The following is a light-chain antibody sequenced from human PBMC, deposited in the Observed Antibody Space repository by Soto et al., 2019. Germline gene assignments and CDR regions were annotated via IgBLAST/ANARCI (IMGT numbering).Light chain of an antibody. V-gene: IGKV1-5*01. Sequence: DIKTTQCPSTLTATVGETVTVTCRASQSVSGWLAWYQQKPGEAPKLLIYDASALPRGVPSRFSGSGSGTKFTLTIASLQPDDFATYYCQQYETFSGTFGAGTKVDFK. CDR2: DAS. CDR3: QQYETFSGT. J-gene: IGKJ4*02. CDR1: QSVSGW.